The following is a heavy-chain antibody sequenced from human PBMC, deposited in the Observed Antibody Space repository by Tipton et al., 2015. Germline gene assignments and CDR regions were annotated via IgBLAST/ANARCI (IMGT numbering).Heavy chain of an antibody. V-gene: IGHV4-61*01. D-gene: IGHD3-3*02. J-gene: IGHJ6*02. CDR1: GGSVSSGSYY. CDR2: ISFSDTT. Sequence: LRLSCTVSGGSVSSGSYYWSWIRQPPGKGLEWSGYISFSDTTHYNPSLKSRITISLNTSKNQFSLKMSSVTAADPAVYFCARVLAHGMDVWGQGSTVTVS. CDR3: ARVLAHGMDV.